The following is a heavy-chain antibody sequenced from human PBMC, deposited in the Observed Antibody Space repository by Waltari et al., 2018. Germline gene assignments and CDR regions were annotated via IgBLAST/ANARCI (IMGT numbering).Heavy chain of an antibody. CDR3: ARFGAEN. CDR1: GHTFTGHP. V-gene: IGHV1-2*06. J-gene: IGHJ4*02. Sequence: QVQLVQSGAEVKKPGASVRVSCKLSGHTFTGHPMHWVRQAPGQGLEWMGRMSPNSGDYTFSQKFQGRLTLTRDTAISTAYMELNNLTPDDTAVYYCARFGAENWGQGTLVTVSS. D-gene: IGHD3-16*01. CDR2: MSPNSGDY.